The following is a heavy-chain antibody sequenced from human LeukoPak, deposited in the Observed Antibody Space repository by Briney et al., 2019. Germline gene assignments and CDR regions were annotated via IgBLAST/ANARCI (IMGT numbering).Heavy chain of an antibody. J-gene: IGHJ2*01. CDR1: GFNFRYFW. CDR2: INHDGRET. V-gene: IGHV3-7*01. CDR3: AKGYIIAGRQWYLDL. D-gene: IGHD6-13*01. Sequence: GGSLRLTCVGSGFNFRYFWMSWVRQAPGKGLEWVANINHDGRETYYADSVKGRFIISRDNAKDSLYPQMNSLRAEDAAVYYCAKGYIIAGRQWYLDLWGRGTLVGVSS.